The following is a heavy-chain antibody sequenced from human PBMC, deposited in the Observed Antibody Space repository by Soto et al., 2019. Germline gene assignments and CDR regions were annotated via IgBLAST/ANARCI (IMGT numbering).Heavy chain of an antibody. CDR3: ARDGYSGRSDGFDI. V-gene: IGHV3-30*14. D-gene: IGHD1-26*01. Sequence: QMQLVESGGGVVQPGGSLRVSCAASGFIFGAYTMHWVRPAPGKGLEWVAVISYDGNSERYTDPVKGRFIVSRDNSKSTMYLEMNSLRAEDTAVYYCARDGYSGRSDGFDIWGQGTMVTVSS. CDR1: GFIFGAYT. J-gene: IGHJ3*02. CDR2: ISYDGNSE.